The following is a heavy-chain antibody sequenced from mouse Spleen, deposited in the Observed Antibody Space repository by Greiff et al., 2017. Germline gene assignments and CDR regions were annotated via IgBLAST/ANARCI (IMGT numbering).Heavy chain of an antibody. CDR2: INYDGSST. CDR3: ARDPEGPHWYFDV. V-gene: IGHV5-16*01. J-gene: IGHJ1*03. CDR1: GFTFSDYY. Sequence: EVKLVESEGGLVQPGSSMKLSCTASGFTFSDYYMAWVRQVPEKGLEWVANINYDGSSTYYLDSLKSRFIISRDNAKNILYLQMSSLKSEDTATYYCARDPEGPHWYFDVWGTGTTVTVSS.